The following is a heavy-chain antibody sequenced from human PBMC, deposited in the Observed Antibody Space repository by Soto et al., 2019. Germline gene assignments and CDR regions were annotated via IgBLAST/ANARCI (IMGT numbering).Heavy chain of an antibody. CDR3: ARDDEYSGNGMDV. CDR2: ILNDGSNR. Sequence: QVQLVESGGGVVQPGRSLRLSCAASGFTFSNYGMHWVRQAPGKGLEGVAVILNDGSNRYHADSVKDRFTISRDKSKNTLYLQLNSLRAEDTAVYYCARDDEYSGNGMDVWGQGTTVTVS. V-gene: IGHV3-33*01. J-gene: IGHJ6*02. D-gene: IGHD3-10*01. CDR1: GFTFSNYG.